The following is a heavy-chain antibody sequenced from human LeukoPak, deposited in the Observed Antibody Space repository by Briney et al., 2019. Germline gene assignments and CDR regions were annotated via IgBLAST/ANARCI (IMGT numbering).Heavy chain of an antibody. Sequence: GGSLRLSCAASGLTFSSYAMSWVRQAPGKGLEWVSAISGSSGHTYYADSVKGRFTISRDNAKNSLYLQMNSLRADDTAVYYCARSESHDYWGQGTLVTVSS. CDR1: GLTFSSYA. CDR3: ARSESHDY. D-gene: IGHD3-3*01. J-gene: IGHJ4*02. V-gene: IGHV3-23*01. CDR2: ISGSSGHT.